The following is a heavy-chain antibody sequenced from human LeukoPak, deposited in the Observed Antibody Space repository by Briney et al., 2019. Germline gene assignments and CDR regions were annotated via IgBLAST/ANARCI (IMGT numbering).Heavy chain of an antibody. CDR3: AREESVGLRGRLGCLFASYYTYYYMDV. CDR2: INPSDGAT. CDR1: GYTFTMYY. D-gene: IGHD3-3*01. V-gene: IGHV1-46*01. J-gene: IGHJ6*03. Sequence: ASVKVSCKASGYTFTMYYIHWVRQAPGQGLEWMGMINPSDGATTYAQRFQGRVTMTRDMSTTTVYMDLRSLRSEDTAVYFCAREESVGLRGRLGCLFASYYTYYYMDVWGRGTTVTVSS.